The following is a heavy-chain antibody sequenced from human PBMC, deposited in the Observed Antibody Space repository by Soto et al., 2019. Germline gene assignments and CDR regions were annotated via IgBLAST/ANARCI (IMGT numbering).Heavy chain of an antibody. Sequence: GGSLRLSCAASGFTFSTYAMSWVRQAPGKGLEWVSTISGSDSSTYYADSVKGRFTFSRDNSKNTLYLQMNSLRAEDTAVYYCAKFGMATTKRSPPYYYDDWGQGTLVTVSS. CDR3: AKFGMATTKRSPPYYYDD. D-gene: IGHD1-1*01. V-gene: IGHV3-23*01. J-gene: IGHJ4*02. CDR2: ISGSDSST. CDR1: GFTFSTYA.